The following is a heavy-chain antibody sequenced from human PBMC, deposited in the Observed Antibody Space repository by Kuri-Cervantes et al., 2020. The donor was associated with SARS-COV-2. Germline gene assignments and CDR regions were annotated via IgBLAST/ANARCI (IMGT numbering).Heavy chain of an antibody. CDR2: INPNSGGT. CDR1: GYTFTGYY. D-gene: IGHD2-15*01. Sequence: ASVKVSCKASGYTFTGYYMHWVRQAPGQGLEWMGWINPNSGGTSYAQKFQGWVTMTRDTSISTAYMELSRLRSDDTAVYYCARALQGVAATLPYYYYGTDVWGQGTTVTVSS. V-gene: IGHV1-2*04. CDR3: ARALQGVAATLPYYYYGTDV. J-gene: IGHJ6*02.